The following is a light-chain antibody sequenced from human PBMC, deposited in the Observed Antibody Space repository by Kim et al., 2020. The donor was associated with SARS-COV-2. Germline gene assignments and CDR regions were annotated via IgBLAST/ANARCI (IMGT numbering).Light chain of an antibody. CDR3: QQYSTSPLA. J-gene: IGKJ4*01. CDR2: GAS. CDR1: RPINGGY. Sequence: YPGERATLAFRASRPINGGYFAWYQQRPGQSPSLLIHGASHRATGIPDRFSGSGSGTDFTLTISRVEPEDFAVYFCQQYSTSPLAFGGGTKVDIK. V-gene: IGKV3-20*01.